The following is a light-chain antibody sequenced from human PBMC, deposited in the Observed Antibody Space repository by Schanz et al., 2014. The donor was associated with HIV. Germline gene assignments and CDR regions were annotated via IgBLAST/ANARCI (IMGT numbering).Light chain of an antibody. V-gene: IGLV2-14*01. Sequence: QSALTQPASVSGSPGQSITIPCTGTSSDVGGYNYVSWYQQHPGKAPKLTIYDVSNRPSGVANRFSGSKSGNTASLTISGLQAEDEADYYCGSFTTRNTWVFGGGTKLTVL. J-gene: IGLJ3*02. CDR2: DVS. CDR1: SSDVGGYNY. CDR3: GSFTTRNTWV.